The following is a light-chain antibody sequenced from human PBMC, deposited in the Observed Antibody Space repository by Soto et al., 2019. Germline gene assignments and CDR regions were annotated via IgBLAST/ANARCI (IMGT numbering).Light chain of an antibody. J-gene: IGKJ1*01. CDR2: DAS. CDR3: QQYNTLSGT. V-gene: IGKV1-5*01. Sequence: DIQMTQSPSTLSASVGDRVTITCRASQTITTWLAWYQQKPGKAPKLLIYDASTLESGVPSRFSGSGFGTEFSLTISSLQPDDSATYYCQQYNTLSGTFGQGTKVDIK. CDR1: QTITTW.